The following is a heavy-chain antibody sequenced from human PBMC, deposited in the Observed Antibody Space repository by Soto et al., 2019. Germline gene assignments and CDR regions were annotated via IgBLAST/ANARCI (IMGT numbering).Heavy chain of an antibody. CDR2: IWYDGSNK. Sequence: QVQLVESGGGVVQPGRSLRLSCAASGFTFSSYGMHWVRQAPGKGLEWVAVIWYDGSNKYYADSVKGRFTISRDNSKNTLYLQMNSLRAEDTAVYYCAREASYSSSWYGQYFQHWGQGTLVTVSS. J-gene: IGHJ1*01. CDR3: AREASYSSSWYGQYFQH. D-gene: IGHD6-13*01. CDR1: GFTFSSYG. V-gene: IGHV3-33*01.